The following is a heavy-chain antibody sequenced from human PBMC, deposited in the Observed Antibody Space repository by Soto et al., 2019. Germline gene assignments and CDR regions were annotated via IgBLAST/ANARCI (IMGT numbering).Heavy chain of an antibody. CDR1: GFTFSSYA. Sequence: VGSLRLSCAASGFTFSSYAMSWVRQAPGKGLEWVSTISGSGGGTYCADSMKGRFTISRDNSKNTLYLQMYSLRVEDTAVYYCARESDHWGQGTLVTVSS. V-gene: IGHV3-23*01. J-gene: IGHJ4*02. CDR2: ISGSGGGT. CDR3: ARESDH.